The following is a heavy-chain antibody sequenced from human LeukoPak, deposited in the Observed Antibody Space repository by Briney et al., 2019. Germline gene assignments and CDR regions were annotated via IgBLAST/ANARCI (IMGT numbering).Heavy chain of an antibody. CDR3: AKDPTVAGTAEYFQN. V-gene: IGHV3-23*01. Sequence: PGRSLRLSCAASGFTFSSYAMSWVRQAPGKGLEWVSSISGSGGSTYYADSVKGRFTISRDNSKNTLYLQMNSLRAEDTAVYYCAKDPTVAGTAEYFQNWGQGTLVTVSS. CDR1: GFTFSSYA. J-gene: IGHJ1*01. CDR2: ISGSGGST. D-gene: IGHD6-19*01.